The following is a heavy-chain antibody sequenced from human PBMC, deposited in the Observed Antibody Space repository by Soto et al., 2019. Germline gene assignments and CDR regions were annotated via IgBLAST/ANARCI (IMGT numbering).Heavy chain of an antibody. CDR3: ARASLSSPRKYAAATRYYGMDV. CDR1: GFPFGSYA. V-gene: IGHV3-30-3*01. J-gene: IGHJ6*02. CDR2: ISYDGSNK. Sequence: GGSLRLSCAASGFPFGSYAMHWVRQAPGKGLEWVPVISYDGSNKYYADSVKGRFTIYRDNSKNTLYMQMNSLRAEDTAVSYWARASLSSPRKYAAATRYYGMDVWGQGATVTVSS. D-gene: IGHD6-13*01.